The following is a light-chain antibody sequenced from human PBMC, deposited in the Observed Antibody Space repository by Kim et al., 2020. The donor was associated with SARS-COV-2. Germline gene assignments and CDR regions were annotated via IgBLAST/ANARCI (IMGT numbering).Light chain of an antibody. V-gene: IGLV3-1*01. CDR2: EDS. CDR3: QAWDSSTVG. J-gene: IGLJ2*01. Sequence: GAPGQTASITWAGDKVGDKYACWYQQKPGQSPVLGMYEDSKRPSGIPERFSGSNAGNTATLTISGTQAMDEADYYCQAWDSSTVGFGGGTQRTVL. CDR1: KVGDKY.